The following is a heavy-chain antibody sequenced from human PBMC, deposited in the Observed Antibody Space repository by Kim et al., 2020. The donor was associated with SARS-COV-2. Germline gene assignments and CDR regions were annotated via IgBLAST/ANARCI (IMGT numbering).Heavy chain of an antibody. CDR1: GYSFTSYW. CDR2: IYPGDSDT. D-gene: IGHD1-26*01. V-gene: IGHV5-51*01. CDR3: ARNLYSGSYYRYYYGMDV. J-gene: IGHJ6*02. Sequence: GASLQISCKGSGYSFTSYWIGWVRQMPRKGLEWMGIIYPGDSDTRYSPSFQGQVTISADKSISTAYLQWSSLKASDTAMYYCARNLYSGSYYRYYYGMDVWGQGTTVTVSS.